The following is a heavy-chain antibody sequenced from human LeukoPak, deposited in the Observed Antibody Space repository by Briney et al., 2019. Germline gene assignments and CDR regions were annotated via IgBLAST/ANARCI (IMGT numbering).Heavy chain of an antibody. J-gene: IGHJ2*01. CDR1: GFTFGTYA. Sequence: PGRSLRLSCEASGFTFGTYAMTWVRQAPGKGLEWVSGITGSSTWTYYADSVRGRFTISRDNSKNTLHLQMNNLTADDTAIYYCARELVSLGTGYFDLWGRGTLVTVSS. V-gene: IGHV3-23*01. CDR2: ITGSSTWT. CDR3: ARELVSLGTGYFDL. D-gene: IGHD7-27*01.